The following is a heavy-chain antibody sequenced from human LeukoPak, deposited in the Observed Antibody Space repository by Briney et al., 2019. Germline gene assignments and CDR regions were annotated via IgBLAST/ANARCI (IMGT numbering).Heavy chain of an antibody. D-gene: IGHD4-17*01. CDR1: GGSISSYY. CDR2: IYTSGST. Sequence: SETLSLTCTVSGGSISSYYWSWIRQPPGKGLEWIGYIYTSGSTNYNPSLKSRATISVDTSKNQFSLKLSSVTAADTAVYYCARLDYGDIHFDYWGQGTLVTVSS. J-gene: IGHJ4*02. V-gene: IGHV4-4*09. CDR3: ARLDYGDIHFDY.